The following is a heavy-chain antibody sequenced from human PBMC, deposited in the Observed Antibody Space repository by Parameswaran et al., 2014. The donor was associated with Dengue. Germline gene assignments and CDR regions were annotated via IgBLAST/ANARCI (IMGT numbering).Heavy chain of an antibody. CDR3: ARLVDYDILTGPYINPFYYYYYGMDV. J-gene: IGHJ6*02. CDR2: IYYSGST. D-gene: IGHD3-9*01. Sequence: WIRQPPGKGLEWIGSIYYSGSTYYNPSLKSRVTISVDTSKNQFSLKLSSVTAADTAVYYCARLVDYDILTGPYINPFYYYYYGMDVWGQGTTVTVSS. V-gene: IGHV4-39*01.